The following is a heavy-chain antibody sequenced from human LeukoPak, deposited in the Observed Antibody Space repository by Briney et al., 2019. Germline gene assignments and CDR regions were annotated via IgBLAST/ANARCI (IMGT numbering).Heavy chain of an antibody. CDR1: GFTFDDYA. J-gene: IGHJ4*02. CDR2: ISWDGGST. CDR3: AKDRGGVGATTLYFDY. Sequence: PGGSLRLSCAASGFTFDDYAMHWVRQAPGKGLEWVSLISWDGGSTYYADSVKGRFTISRDNSKYSLYLQMNSLRAEDTALYYCAKDRGGVGATTLYFDYWGQGTLVTVSS. D-gene: IGHD1-26*01. V-gene: IGHV3-43D*03.